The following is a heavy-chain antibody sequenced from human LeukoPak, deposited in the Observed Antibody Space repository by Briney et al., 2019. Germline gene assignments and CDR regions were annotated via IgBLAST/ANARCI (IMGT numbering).Heavy chain of an antibody. CDR1: GGSISSSNW. Sequence: SETLSLTCAVSGGSISSSNWWSWVRQPPGKGLEWIGEIYHSGSTNCNPSLKSRVTISVDKSKNQFSLKLSSVTAADTAVYYCARVSYYDSSGYFDYWGQGTLVTVSS. CDR2: IYHSGST. CDR3: ARVSYYDSSGYFDY. D-gene: IGHD3-22*01. J-gene: IGHJ4*02. V-gene: IGHV4-4*02.